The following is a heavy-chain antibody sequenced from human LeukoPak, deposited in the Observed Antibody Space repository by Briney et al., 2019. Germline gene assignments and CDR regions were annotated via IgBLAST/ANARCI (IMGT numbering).Heavy chain of an antibody. CDR2: IYYSGNI. D-gene: IGHD1-1*01. Sequence: SETLSLTCTVSGGSISSYYWSWIRQPPGKGLEWIGYIYYSGNINYNPSLKSRVTISVDTSKSQFSLKLSSVTAADTAVYYCARHGIPSFYGMDVWGQGTTVTVSS. V-gene: IGHV4-59*08. J-gene: IGHJ6*02. CDR3: ARHGIPSFYGMDV. CDR1: GGSISSYY.